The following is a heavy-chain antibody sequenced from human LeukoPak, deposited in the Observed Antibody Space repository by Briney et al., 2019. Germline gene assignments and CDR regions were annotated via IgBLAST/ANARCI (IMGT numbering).Heavy chain of an antibody. CDR1: GFTFGIHG. CDR3: ARDSPITGSFYCYMDV. Sequence: GGSLRLSCVGSGFTFGIHGMNWVRQAPGKGLEWVSFISTSSTYIKYADSLKGRFTVSRDNVKSSLYLQMSSLTAEDTAVYYCARDSPITGSFYCYMDVWGKGTTVTVSS. CDR2: ISTSSTYI. V-gene: IGHV3-21*06. J-gene: IGHJ6*03. D-gene: IGHD1-20*01.